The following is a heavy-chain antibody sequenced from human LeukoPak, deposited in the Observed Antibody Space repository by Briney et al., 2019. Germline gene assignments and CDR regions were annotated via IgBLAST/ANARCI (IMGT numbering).Heavy chain of an antibody. D-gene: IGHD6-19*01. J-gene: IGHJ4*02. Sequence: SETLSLTCTVSGGSISSYYWSWIRQPPGKGLEWIGSIYYSGSTYYNPSLKSRVTISVDTSKNQFSLKLSSVTAADTAVCYCARGMGSGWYVGVDYWGQGTLVTVSS. CDR2: IYYSGST. CDR1: GGSISSYY. V-gene: IGHV4-59*12. CDR3: ARGMGSGWYVGVDY.